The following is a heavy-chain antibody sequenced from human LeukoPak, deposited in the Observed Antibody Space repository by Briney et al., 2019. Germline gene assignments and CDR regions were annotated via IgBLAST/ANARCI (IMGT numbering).Heavy chain of an antibody. CDR2: IYYSGST. Sequence: PSETLSLTCAVYGGSFSGYYWSWIRQPPGKGLEWIGYIYYSGSTNYNPSLKSRVTISVDTSKNQFSLKLSSVTAADTAVCYCARLYDFWSGYPFPIPTYFDYWGQGTLVTVSS. D-gene: IGHD3-3*01. CDR3: ARLYDFWSGYPFPIPTYFDY. V-gene: IGHV4-59*08. J-gene: IGHJ4*02. CDR1: GGSFSGYY.